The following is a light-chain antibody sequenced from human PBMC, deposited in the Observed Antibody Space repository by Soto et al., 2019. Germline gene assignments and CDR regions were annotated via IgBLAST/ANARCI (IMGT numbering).Light chain of an antibody. V-gene: IGKV1-39*01. CDR3: QQSISSPPWT. CDR1: RTISTF. Sequence: DIQMTQSPSSLSASVGDRVTISCLASRTISTFLNWYQQKPGTAPRLLIYRASSVKSGVPPRFSGSGSGRDFTLTISSLRPEDIATYFCQQSISSPPWTFGQGTKVAIK. J-gene: IGKJ1*01. CDR2: RAS.